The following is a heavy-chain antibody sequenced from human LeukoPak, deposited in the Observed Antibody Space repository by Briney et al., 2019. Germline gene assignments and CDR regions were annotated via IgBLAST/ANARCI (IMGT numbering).Heavy chain of an antibody. V-gene: IGHV7-4-1*02. D-gene: IGHD5-12*01. CDR3: ARQVATINPGGGYYYMDV. Sequence: ASVKVSCKASGYTFTSYAMNWVRQAPGQGLEWMGWINTNTGNPTHAQGFTGRFVFSLDTSVSTAYLQISSLKAEDTAVYYCARQVATINPGGGYYYMDVWGKGTTVTISS. CDR2: INTNTGNP. J-gene: IGHJ6*03. CDR1: GYTFTSYA.